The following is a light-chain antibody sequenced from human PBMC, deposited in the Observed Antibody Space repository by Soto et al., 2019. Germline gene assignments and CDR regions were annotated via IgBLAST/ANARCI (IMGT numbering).Light chain of an antibody. CDR3: GSWDSSLSAYV. Sequence: QSVLTQPPSLSAAPGQKVTISCSGSSSNIGGNSVSWYQQLPGTAPKLLIYDDNKRPSGIPDRFSGSKSGTSATLGITGFQTGDEADYYCGSWDSSLSAYVFGTRTKVTVL. J-gene: IGLJ1*01. CDR2: DDN. V-gene: IGLV1-51*01. CDR1: SSNIGGNS.